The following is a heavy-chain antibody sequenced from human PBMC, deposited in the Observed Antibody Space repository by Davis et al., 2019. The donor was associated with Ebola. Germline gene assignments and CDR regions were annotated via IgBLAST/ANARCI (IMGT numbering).Heavy chain of an antibody. CDR2: INAGNGDT. J-gene: IGHJ4*02. Sequence: ASVKVSCKASGYTFTSYAMHWVLQAPGQRLEWMGWINAGNGDTKYSQKFQVRVTMTTDTSTSTAYMELRSLRSDDTAVYYCARSISGYYVLSYWGQGTLVTVSS. D-gene: IGHD3-3*01. CDR1: GYTFTSYA. V-gene: IGHV1-3*01. CDR3: ARSISGYYVLSY.